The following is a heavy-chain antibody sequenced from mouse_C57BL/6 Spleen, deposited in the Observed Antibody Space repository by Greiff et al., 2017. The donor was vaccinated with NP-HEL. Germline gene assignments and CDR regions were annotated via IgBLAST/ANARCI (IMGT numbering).Heavy chain of an antibody. J-gene: IGHJ4*01. CDR2: INPNNGGT. CDR1: GYTFTDYY. Sequence: VQLQQSGPELVKPGAPVKISCKASGYTFTDYYMNWVKQSHGKSLEWIGDINPNNGGTSYNQKFKGKATLTVDKSSSTAYMELRSLTSEDSAVYYCARLGYAMDYWGQGTSVTVSS. CDR3: ARLGYAMDY. V-gene: IGHV1-26*01.